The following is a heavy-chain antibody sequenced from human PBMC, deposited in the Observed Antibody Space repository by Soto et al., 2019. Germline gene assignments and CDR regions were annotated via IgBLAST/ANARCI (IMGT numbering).Heavy chain of an antibody. J-gene: IGHJ4*02. V-gene: IGHV3-21*06. CDR2: ITSSNTYI. D-gene: IGHD3-10*01. CDR1: GFTFSSYS. Sequence: EVQLVESGGGLVKPGGSLRLSCAASGFTFSSYSMSWVRQAPGKGLEWVSSITSSNTYIHYGDSVKGRFAISRDNAKNSLYLQMNSLRAEDTAVYYCARDTNFFASGSGVDYWGQGTLVTVSS. CDR3: ARDTNFFASGSGVDY.